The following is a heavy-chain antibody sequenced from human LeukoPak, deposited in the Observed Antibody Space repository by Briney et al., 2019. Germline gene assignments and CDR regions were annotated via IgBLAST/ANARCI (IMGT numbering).Heavy chain of an antibody. Sequence: GGSLRLSCAASGFTFRSYWMTWVRQAPGKGLEYASAISDSGGSTYYADSVKGRFTISRDNSKNTLYLQMSSLRAEDTAVYFCVRGYSFGPYGMDVWGQGTTVTVSS. V-gene: IGHV3-64D*09. D-gene: IGHD2-15*01. CDR1: GFTFRSYW. J-gene: IGHJ6*02. CDR2: ISDSGGST. CDR3: VRGYSFGPYGMDV.